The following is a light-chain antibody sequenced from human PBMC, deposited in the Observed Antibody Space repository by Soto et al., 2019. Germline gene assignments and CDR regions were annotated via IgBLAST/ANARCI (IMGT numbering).Light chain of an antibody. J-gene: IGKJ1*01. CDR1: QDIRKN. CDR2: DAS. V-gene: IGKV1-17*01. CDR3: QQYTNTNNPWM. Sequence: DIQMTQSPSSLSASVGDRVTITCRASQDIRKNLNWYQQKPGKAPKLLVYDASTLQSGVASRFSGSGSGTEFTLIISGLQPDDSATYYCQQYTNTNNPWMFGQGTKVDIK.